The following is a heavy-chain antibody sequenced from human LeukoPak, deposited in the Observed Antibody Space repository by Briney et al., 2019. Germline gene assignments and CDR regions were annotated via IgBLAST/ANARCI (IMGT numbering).Heavy chain of an antibody. D-gene: IGHD5-24*01. Sequence: SETLSLTCAVYGGSFSGYYWSWIRQPPGKGLEWIGETNHSGSTNYNPSLKSRVTISVDTSKNQFSLKLSSVTAADTAVYYCARTDGVDLFGYWGQGTLVTVSS. CDR1: GGSFSGYY. CDR2: TNHSGST. CDR3: ARTDGVDLFGY. J-gene: IGHJ4*02. V-gene: IGHV4-34*01.